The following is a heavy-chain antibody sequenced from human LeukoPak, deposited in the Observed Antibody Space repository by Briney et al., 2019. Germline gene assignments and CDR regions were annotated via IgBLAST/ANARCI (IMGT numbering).Heavy chain of an antibody. CDR3: ARDSGTTVGYFDY. J-gene: IGHJ4*02. CDR2: ISSTSSYI. CDR1: GFTFSSY. V-gene: IGHV3-21*01. D-gene: IGHD4-23*01. Sequence: GGSLRLSCAASGFTFSSYMNWVRQAPGKGLEWVSSISSTSSYIYYADSVKGRFTISRDNSKNTLYLQMNSLRAEDTAAYYCARDSGTTVGYFDYWGQGTLVTVSS.